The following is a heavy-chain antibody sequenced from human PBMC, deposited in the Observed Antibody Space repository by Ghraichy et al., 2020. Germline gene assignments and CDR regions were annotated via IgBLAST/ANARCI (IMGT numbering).Heavy chain of an antibody. CDR3: ARDKSGNFDY. Sequence: SETLSLTCTVSGDSISSRSYYWGWIRQPPGKGLEWIGSMYYSGNTYYNPSLKSRVTKSADTSKNHFSLRLSSVTAADTAVYYCARDKSGNFDYWGQGTLVTVSS. J-gene: IGHJ4*02. V-gene: IGHV4-39*02. CDR1: GDSISSRSYY. CDR2: MYYSGNT. D-gene: IGHD3-3*01.